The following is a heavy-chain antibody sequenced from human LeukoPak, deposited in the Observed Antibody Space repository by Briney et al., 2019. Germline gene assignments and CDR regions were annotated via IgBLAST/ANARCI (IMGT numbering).Heavy chain of an antibody. D-gene: IGHD3-16*01. V-gene: IGHV3-23*01. Sequence: PGGSLRLSCEASGFTFSAYAMTWVRQAPGKGLEWVSDISAEADSINYADSVKGRFTISRDSSKNTLYLQMNSLRAEDTAVYYCAKDQGDVYHYYGMDVWGQGTTVTVSS. CDR3: AKDQGDVYHYYGMDV. J-gene: IGHJ6*02. CDR2: ISAEADSI. CDR1: GFTFSAYA.